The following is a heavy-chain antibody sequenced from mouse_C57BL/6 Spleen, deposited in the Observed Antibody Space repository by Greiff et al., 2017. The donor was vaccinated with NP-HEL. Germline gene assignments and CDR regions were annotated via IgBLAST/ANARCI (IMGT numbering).Heavy chain of an antibody. CDR2: IYPRSGNT. Sequence: QVQLKQSGAELARPGASVKLSCKASGYTFTSYGISWVKQRTGQGLEWIGEIYPRSGNTYYNEKFKGKATLTADKSSSTAYMELRSLTSEDSAVYFCARILTTVGAYGAMDYWGQGTSVTVSS. CDR3: ARILTTVGAYGAMDY. CDR1: GYTFTSYG. D-gene: IGHD1-1*01. V-gene: IGHV1-81*01. J-gene: IGHJ4*01.